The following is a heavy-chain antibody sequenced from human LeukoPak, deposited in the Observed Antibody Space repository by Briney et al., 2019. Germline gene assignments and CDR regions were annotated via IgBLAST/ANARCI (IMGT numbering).Heavy chain of an antibody. V-gene: IGHV4-61*05. CDR3: ARAAGARKDYGDPNWFDP. CDR2: IYYSGST. Sequence: SETLSLTCTVSGGSISSSSYYWGWIRQPPGKGLEWIGYIYYSGSTNYNPSLKSRVTISVDTSKNQFSLKLSSVTAADTAVYYCARAAGARKDYGDPNWFDPWGQGTLVTVSS. CDR1: GGSISSSSYY. J-gene: IGHJ5*02. D-gene: IGHD4-17*01.